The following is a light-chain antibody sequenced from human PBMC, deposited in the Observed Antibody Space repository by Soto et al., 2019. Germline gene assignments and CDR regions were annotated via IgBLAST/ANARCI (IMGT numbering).Light chain of an antibody. CDR3: SSYTSINTGV. CDR1: SNDVGGYKY. J-gene: IGLJ1*01. CDR2: EVS. Sequence: QSVLTQPASVSGSPGQSITISCTGSSNDVGGYKYVSWYQQHPGKAPKLMIYEVSNRPSGVSNRFSGSKSGNTASLTISGLQAEDEADYYCSSYTSINTGVFGTGTKVTVL. V-gene: IGLV2-14*01.